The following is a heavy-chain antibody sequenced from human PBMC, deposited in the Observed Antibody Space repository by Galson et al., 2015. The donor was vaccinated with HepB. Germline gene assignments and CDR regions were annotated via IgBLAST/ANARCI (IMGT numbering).Heavy chain of an antibody. V-gene: IGHV1-18*01. Sequence: SVKVSCKASGYTFTSYGINWVRQAPGQGLEWMGWFSTYNGNTNYAQKLQGRVTMITDTSTSTAYMELRSLRPDDTARYYCARDLNAAGREGKQWLGDWGQGTLVTVSS. CDR1: GYTFTSYG. J-gene: IGHJ4*02. D-gene: IGHD6-19*01. CDR2: FSTYNGNT. CDR3: ARDLNAAGREGKQWLGD.